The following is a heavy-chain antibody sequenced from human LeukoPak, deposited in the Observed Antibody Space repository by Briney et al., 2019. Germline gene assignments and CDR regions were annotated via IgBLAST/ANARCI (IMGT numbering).Heavy chain of an antibody. CDR2: IYYSGST. CDR3: ARDNWNSDAFDI. V-gene: IGHV4-59*01. D-gene: IGHD1-7*01. CDR1: GGSISSYY. Sequence: SETLSLTCTVSGGSISSYYWSWIRQPPGKGLEWIGYIYYSGSTNYNPSLKSRVTISVDTSKNQFSLKLSSVTAADTAVYYCARDNWNSDAFDIWGQGTMVTVSS. J-gene: IGHJ3*02.